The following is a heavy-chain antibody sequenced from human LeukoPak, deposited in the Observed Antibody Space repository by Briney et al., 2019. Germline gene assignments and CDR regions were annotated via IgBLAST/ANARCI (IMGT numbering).Heavy chain of an antibody. CDR2: ISAYNGNT. CDR3: ARGMEYCSSTSCYTGWFDP. J-gene: IGHJ5*02. CDR1: GGTFSSYG. Sequence: ASVKVSCKASGGTFSSYGISWVRQAPGQGLEWMGWISAYNGNTNYAQKLQGRATMTTDTSTSTAYMELRSLRSDDTAVYYCARGMEYCSSTSCYTGWFDPWGQGTLVTVSS. D-gene: IGHD2-2*01. V-gene: IGHV1-18*01.